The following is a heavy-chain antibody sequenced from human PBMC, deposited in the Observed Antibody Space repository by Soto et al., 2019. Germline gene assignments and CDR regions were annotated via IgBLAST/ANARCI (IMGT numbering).Heavy chain of an antibody. J-gene: IGHJ6*03. V-gene: IGHV1-24*01. CDR3: ARGRNRDDFWSGTIYYYYYMDV. D-gene: IGHD3-3*01. CDR1: GYTLTELS. CDR2: FDPEDGET. Sequence: ASVKVSCKVSGYTLTELSMHWVRQAPGKGLEWMGGFDPEDGETIYAQKFQGRVTMTEDTSTDTAYMELSSLRSEDTAVYYCARGRNRDDFWSGTIYYYYYMDVWGKGTTVTV.